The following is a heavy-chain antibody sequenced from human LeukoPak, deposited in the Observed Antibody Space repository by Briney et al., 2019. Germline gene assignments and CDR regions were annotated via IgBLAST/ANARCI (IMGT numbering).Heavy chain of an antibody. Sequence: GGSLRLSCAASGFTFSRYYMHWVRQAPGKGLVWVSRINSDGSSTTSADSVKGRFTISIDNAKNTLYLQMNSLKVEDTAVYYCTRVFVGDEYSSSGYWGQGTLVTVSS. J-gene: IGHJ4*02. CDR1: GFTFSRYY. V-gene: IGHV3-74*01. CDR3: TRVFVGDEYSSSGY. D-gene: IGHD6-13*01. CDR2: INSDGSST.